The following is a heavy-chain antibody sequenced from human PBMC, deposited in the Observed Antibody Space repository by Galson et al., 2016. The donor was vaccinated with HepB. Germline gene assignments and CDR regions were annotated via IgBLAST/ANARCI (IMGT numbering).Heavy chain of an antibody. CDR2: FYYGGRM. V-gene: IGHV4-39*01. J-gene: IGHJ5*02. Sequence: SETLSLTCTVSGVSIDSFRYYWVWVRQPPGKGLEWLASFYYGGRMYYNPSLTSRVTISADTSQNQFSLEMTSVTAADTAVYHCARHLDWAYWFDPWGQGTLVTVSS. CDR3: ARHLDWAYWFDP. CDR1: GVSIDSFRYY. D-gene: IGHD3-9*01.